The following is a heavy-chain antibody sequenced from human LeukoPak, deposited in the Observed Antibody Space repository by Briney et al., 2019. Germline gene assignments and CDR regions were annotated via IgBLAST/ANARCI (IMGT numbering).Heavy chain of an antibody. D-gene: IGHD6-13*01. V-gene: IGHV3-48*03. CDR1: GFTFSSYE. CDR3: ARVQSVAAAWFDP. J-gene: IGHJ5*02. Sequence: GGSLRLSCATSGFTFSSYEMNWVRQAPGKGLEWVSYISSSGSTIYYADSVKGRFTSSRDNAKNLLYLQMNSLRAEDTAVYYCARVQSVAAAWFDPWGQGTLVTVSS. CDR2: ISSSGSTI.